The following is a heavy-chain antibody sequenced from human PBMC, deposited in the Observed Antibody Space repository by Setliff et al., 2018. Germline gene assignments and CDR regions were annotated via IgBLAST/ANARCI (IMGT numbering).Heavy chain of an antibody. Sequence: GASVKVSCKASGYTFVGYYLHWVRQAPGQGLEWMGWINPKTGGTNYAQKFQGRVTMTRDASINTAFMHLSSLKSDDMAVYYCARASGGNSVEDGFDIWGQGTMVTVSS. V-gene: IGHV1-2*02. CDR2: INPKTGGT. CDR1: GYTFVGYY. CDR3: ARASGGNSVEDGFDI. J-gene: IGHJ3*02. D-gene: IGHD1-26*01.